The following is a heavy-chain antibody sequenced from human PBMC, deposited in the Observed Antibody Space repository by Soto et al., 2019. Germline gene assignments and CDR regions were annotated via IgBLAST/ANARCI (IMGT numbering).Heavy chain of an antibody. Sequence: SETLSLTCTVSGGSISSSSYYWGWIRQPPGKGLEWIGSIYYSGSTHYNPSLKSRVTISVDTSKNQFSLKLSSVTAADTAVYYCASTYYDILTGNYYYYMDVWGKGTTVTVSS. CDR2: IYYSGST. CDR1: GGSISSSSYY. D-gene: IGHD3-9*01. J-gene: IGHJ6*03. V-gene: IGHV4-39*01. CDR3: ASTYYDILTGNYYYYMDV.